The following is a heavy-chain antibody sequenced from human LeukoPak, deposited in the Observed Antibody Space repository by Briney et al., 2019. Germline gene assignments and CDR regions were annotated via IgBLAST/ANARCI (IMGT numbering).Heavy chain of an antibody. J-gene: IGHJ3*02. CDR2: ISYDGNNK. CDR1: GFIFSSYA. D-gene: IGHD5-18*01. Sequence: GGSLRLSCAASGFIFSSYAMHWVRQAPGKGLVWVAVISYDGNNKYYADSVKGRFIISRDNSKNTLYLQMNSLRVEDTAVYYCARDPKRGFSYGWGAFDIWGQGTMVTVSS. CDR3: ARDPKRGFSYGWGAFDI. V-gene: IGHV3-30-3*01.